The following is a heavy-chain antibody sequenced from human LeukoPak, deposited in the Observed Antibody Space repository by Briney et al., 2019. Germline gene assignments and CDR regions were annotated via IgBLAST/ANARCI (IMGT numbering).Heavy chain of an antibody. CDR3: AKETGRWELE. V-gene: IGHV3-30*18. CDR2: ISNDGSNK. J-gene: IGHJ4*02. Sequence: AGSLRLSCAASGFTFSSYGIHWVRQAPGKGLEWVAVISNDGSNKYYADSVKGRFTISRDNSKNTLYLQMNSLRAEDTAVYYCAKETGRWELEWGQGTLVTVSS. CDR1: GFTFSSYG. D-gene: IGHD1-26*01.